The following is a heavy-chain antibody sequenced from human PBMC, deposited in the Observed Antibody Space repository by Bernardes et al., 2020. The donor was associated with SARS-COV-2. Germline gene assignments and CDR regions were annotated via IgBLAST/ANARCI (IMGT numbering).Heavy chain of an antibody. CDR1: GFTFSSYA. J-gene: IGHJ6*02. V-gene: IGHV3-23*01. CDR2: ISGSGGST. CDR3: AKAVPDYYDSSGYYYLYGMDV. D-gene: IGHD3-22*01. Sequence: GGSLRLSCAASGFTFSSYAMSWVRQAPGKGLEWVSAISGSGGSTYYADSVKGRFTISRDNSKNTLYLQMNSLRAEDTAVYYCAKAVPDYYDSSGYYYLYGMDVWGQGTTVTVSS.